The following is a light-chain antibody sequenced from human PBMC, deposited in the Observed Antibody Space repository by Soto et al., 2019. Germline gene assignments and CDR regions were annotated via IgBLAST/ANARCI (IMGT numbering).Light chain of an antibody. V-gene: IGKV2D-29*01. CDR1: QSLLHSDGKTY. CDR2: EVS. Sequence: DIVMTQTPLSLSVTPGQPASISCKSSQSLLHSDGKTYLYWYLQKPGQPPQLLIYEVSNRFSGVPDRFSGSGSGTDFTLTVSSLQPEDFATYYCQQSYSSKLYFGGWTQVDIK. J-gene: IGKJ4*01. CDR3: QQSYSSKLY.